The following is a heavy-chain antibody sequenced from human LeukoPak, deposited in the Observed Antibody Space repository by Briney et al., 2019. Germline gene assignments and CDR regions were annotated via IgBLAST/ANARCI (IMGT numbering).Heavy chain of an antibody. CDR3: ARAADYYDSSGQYYMDA. D-gene: IGHD3-22*01. CDR1: RFTFSINA. J-gene: IGHJ6*03. CDR2: ISYTGMYE. Sequence: GGSLRLSCAASRFTFSINAMHWVRQAPGKGLEWVAVISYTGMYEYYADSVKGRFTISRDNSKNTLYLQMNSLRVDDTAVYYCARAADYYDSSGQYYMDAWGKGTTVTVSS. V-gene: IGHV3-30*04.